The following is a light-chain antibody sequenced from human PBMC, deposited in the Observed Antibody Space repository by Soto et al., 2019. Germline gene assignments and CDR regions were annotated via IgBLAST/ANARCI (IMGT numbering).Light chain of an antibody. J-gene: IGLJ1*01. CDR3: SSYRSSSTVYV. V-gene: IGLV2-14*01. CDR2: DVS. Sequence: QSALTQPASVSGSPGQSITISCTRTSSDVGGYNYVSWYQQHPGEAPKLLIYDVSNRPSGVSNRFSGSKSGNTASLTISGLQAEDEADYYCSSYRSSSTVYVFGTGTKVTVL. CDR1: SSDVGGYNY.